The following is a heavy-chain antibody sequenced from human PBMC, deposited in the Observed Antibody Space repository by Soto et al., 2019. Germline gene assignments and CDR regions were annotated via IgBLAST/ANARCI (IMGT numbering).Heavy chain of an antibody. V-gene: IGHV4-30-4*01. Sequence: SETLSLTCTVSGGSIRSGDYYCSWIRQPPGKGLESIGYIFYSGGTYYNPSLKSRVTISVDRSKNQFSLQLSSVTAADTAVYFCARSRGANKYVHFDSWGQGSLVTV. CDR3: ARSRGANKYVHFDS. D-gene: IGHD3-22*01. CDR2: IFYSGGT. J-gene: IGHJ4*02. CDR1: GGSIRSGDYY.